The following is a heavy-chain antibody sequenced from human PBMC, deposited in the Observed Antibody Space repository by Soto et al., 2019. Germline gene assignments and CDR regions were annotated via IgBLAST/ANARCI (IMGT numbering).Heavy chain of an antibody. V-gene: IGHV3-23*01. Sequence: EVQQLESGGGLVQPGGSLRLSCAASGFTFSSYAMSWVRQAPGKGLEWVSAISGSGGSTYYADSVKGRFTISRDNSKNTLYLQMNSLRAEDTAVYYCAKIPHSSSWYLDAFDIWGQGTMVTVSS. CDR3: AKIPHSSSWYLDAFDI. D-gene: IGHD6-13*01. J-gene: IGHJ3*02. CDR1: GFTFSSYA. CDR2: ISGSGGST.